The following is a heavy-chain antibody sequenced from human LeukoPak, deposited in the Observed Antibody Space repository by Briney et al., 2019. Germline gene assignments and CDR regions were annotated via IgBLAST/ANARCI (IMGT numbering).Heavy chain of an antibody. Sequence: SETLSLTCAVSGASIGRGAYSWSWIRQPPGKGLEWIGYISDGGSTYYNPSLKSRVTISVDTSKNQFSLKLSSVTAADTAVYYCARDLCSSGSCYSSPWGQGTLVTVSS. CDR3: ARDLCSSGSCYSSP. J-gene: IGHJ5*02. CDR1: GASIGRGAYS. CDR2: ISDGGST. V-gene: IGHV4-30-2*01. D-gene: IGHD2-15*01.